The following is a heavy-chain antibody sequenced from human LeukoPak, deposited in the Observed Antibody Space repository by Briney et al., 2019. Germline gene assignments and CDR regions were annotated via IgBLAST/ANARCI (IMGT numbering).Heavy chain of an antibody. Sequence: GGSLRLSCAASGFTFSSYWMHWVRHAPGKGLVWVSRINSDGSSTSYADSVKGRFTISRDNAKNTLYLQMNSLRAEDTAVYYCASVGAGVATTTDYWGQGTLVTVSS. V-gene: IGHV3-74*01. J-gene: IGHJ4*02. CDR3: ASVGAGVATTTDY. CDR1: GFTFSSYW. D-gene: IGHD5-24*01. CDR2: INSDGSST.